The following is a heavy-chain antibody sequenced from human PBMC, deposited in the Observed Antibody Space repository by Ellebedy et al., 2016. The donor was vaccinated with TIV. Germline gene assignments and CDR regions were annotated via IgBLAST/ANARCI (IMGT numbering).Heavy chain of an antibody. CDR1: GGSISSYY. J-gene: IGHJ2*01. CDR2: IDYSGST. V-gene: IGHV4-59*01. Sequence: MPSETLSLTCTVSGGSISSYYWSWTRRPPGKGLEWIGVIDYSGSTNYNPSLKSRVTISVDTSKNQFSLKLSSVTAADTAVYYCARSDSAWDRFELWGRGTLVPVSS. CDR3: ARSDSAWDRFEL. D-gene: IGHD6-19*01.